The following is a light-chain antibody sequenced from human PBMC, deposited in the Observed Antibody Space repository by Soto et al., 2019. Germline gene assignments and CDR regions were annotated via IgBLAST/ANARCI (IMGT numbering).Light chain of an antibody. CDR2: GAS. J-gene: IGKJ2*01. CDR1: HSVSSSY. Sequence: EIVLTQSPGTLSLSPGERATLSCRASHSVSSSYLAWYQQKPGQAPRLLIYGASSRATGIPDRFSGSGSGTDFNLTISRLEPEDFAVYYCQQYDSSLYTFGQGTKLESK. CDR3: QQYDSSLYT. V-gene: IGKV3-20*01.